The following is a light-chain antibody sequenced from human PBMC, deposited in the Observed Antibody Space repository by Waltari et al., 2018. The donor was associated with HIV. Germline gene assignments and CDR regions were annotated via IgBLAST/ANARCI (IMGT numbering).Light chain of an antibody. V-gene: IGLV2-14*01. CDR3: SSYTSSSTLRV. CDR2: EVS. CDR1: SSDVGGYNY. Sequence: QSALPQPASVSGSPGQSITISCTGTSSDVGGYNYVTWYQQHPGKAPNLMIYEVSNRPSGVSNRFSGSKSGNTASLTISGLQAEDEADYYCSSYTSSSTLRVFGGGTKLTVL. J-gene: IGLJ3*02.